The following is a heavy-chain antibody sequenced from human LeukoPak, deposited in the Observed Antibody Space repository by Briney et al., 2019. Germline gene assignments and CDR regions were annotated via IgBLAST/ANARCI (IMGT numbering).Heavy chain of an antibody. CDR3: AKDHANTPVVTN. J-gene: IGHJ4*02. Sequence: GGSLRLSCAASGFTFSDYNMRWIRQAPGKGLEWVSPISRSGSTKYYADSVKGRFTISRDNAKNSLFLQMNSLRVDDTAIYYCAKDHANTPVVTNWGQGILVSVSS. D-gene: IGHD2-21*02. V-gene: IGHV3-11*01. CDR1: GFTFSDYN. CDR2: ISRSGSTK.